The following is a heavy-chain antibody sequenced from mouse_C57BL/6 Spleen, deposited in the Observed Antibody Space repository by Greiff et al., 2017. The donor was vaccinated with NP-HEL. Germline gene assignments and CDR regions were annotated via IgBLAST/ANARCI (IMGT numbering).Heavy chain of an antibody. Sequence: VQLQQSGPELVKPGASVKISCKASGYTFTDYYMNWVKQSHGKSLEWIGDINPNNGGTSYNQKFKGKATLTVDKSSSTAYMELRSLTSEDSAVYYCAREGTGMAYWGQGTLVTVSA. D-gene: IGHD4-1*01. CDR2: INPNNGGT. J-gene: IGHJ3*01. CDR3: AREGTGMAY. CDR1: GYTFTDYY. V-gene: IGHV1-26*01.